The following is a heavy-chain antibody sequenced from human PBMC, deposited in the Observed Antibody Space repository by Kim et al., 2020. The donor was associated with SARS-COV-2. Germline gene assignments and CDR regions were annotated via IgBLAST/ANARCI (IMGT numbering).Heavy chain of an antibody. CDR3: VKDITPGGAGV. CDR1: GFTFYDYG. J-gene: IGHJ6*02. V-gene: IGHV3-9*01. Sequence: GGSLRLSCAVSGFTFYDYGMHWVRQAPGKGPELVSGIIWNTGSTGYADSVRGRFTVSRDNASNSLYLQMNSLRTEDTALYYCVKDITPGGAGVWGPGTTVTVSS. CDR2: IIWNTGST. D-gene: IGHD3-10*01.